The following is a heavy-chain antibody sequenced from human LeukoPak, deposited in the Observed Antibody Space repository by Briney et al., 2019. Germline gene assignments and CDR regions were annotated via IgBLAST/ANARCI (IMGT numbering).Heavy chain of an antibody. CDR2: ISGSGGST. Sequence: GGPLRLSCAASGFTFSSYAMSWVRQAPGKGLEWVSAISGSGGSTYYADSVKGRFTISRDNPKNTLYLQMNSLRAEDTAVYYCAKRSAESSGYFDYWGQGTLVTVSS. CDR3: AKRSAESSGYFDY. V-gene: IGHV3-23*01. J-gene: IGHJ4*02. D-gene: IGHD6-19*01. CDR1: GFTFSSYA.